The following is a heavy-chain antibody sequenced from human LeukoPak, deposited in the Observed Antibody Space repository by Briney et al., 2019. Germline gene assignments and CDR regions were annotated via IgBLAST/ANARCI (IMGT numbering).Heavy chain of an antibody. CDR2: IRHDGSNK. J-gene: IGHJ4*02. Sequence: AGSRRLACAASGFTFISYGMHWVRQAPGKVLEWVAFIRHDGSNKMYGDSGKGRFTISRDNSKNTLYLQMNSLRAEDTAVYYCAKGHGHYGSGSYGYWGQGTLVTVSS. V-gene: IGHV3-30*02. D-gene: IGHD3-10*01. CDR3: AKGHGHYGSGSYGY. CDR1: GFTFISYG.